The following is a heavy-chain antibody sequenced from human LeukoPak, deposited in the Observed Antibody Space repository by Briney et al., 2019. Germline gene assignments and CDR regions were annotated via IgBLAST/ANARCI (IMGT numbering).Heavy chain of an antibody. D-gene: IGHD2/OR15-2a*01. CDR3: ATNKVSTAGAYDI. CDR2: INHSGST. J-gene: IGHJ3*02. CDR1: GGSFSGYY. V-gene: IGHV4-34*01. Sequence: SETLSLTCAVYGGSFSGYYWSWIRQRPGMGLEWLGEINHSGSTNYNTSLKSRVIITVETSKKQFSQLRSLVTAADTAVYYCATNKVSTAGAYDIWGQGTMVIVSS.